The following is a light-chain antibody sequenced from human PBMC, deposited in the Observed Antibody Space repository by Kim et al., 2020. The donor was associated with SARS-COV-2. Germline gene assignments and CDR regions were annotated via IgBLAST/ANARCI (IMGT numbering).Light chain of an antibody. J-gene: IGKJ2*02. CDR2: RTS. Sequence: YPGERATLSCRASQTFGTNFAWYQQKPGQAPRLLIYRTSTRATGVPARFSGSGSGTEFTLTISSLQSDDFATYYCQQYNNWPLPCTFGQGTKLEI. CDR3: QQYNNWPLPCT. V-gene: IGKV3-15*01. CDR1: QTFGTN.